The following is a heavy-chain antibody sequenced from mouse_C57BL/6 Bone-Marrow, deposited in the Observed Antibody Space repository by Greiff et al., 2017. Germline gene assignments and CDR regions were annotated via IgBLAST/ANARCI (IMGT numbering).Heavy chain of an antibody. D-gene: IGHD2-1*01. CDR1: GFNIKNTY. Sequence: VQLKESVAELVRPGASVKLSCTASGFNIKNTYMHWVKQRPEQGLEWIGRIDPANGNTKYAPKFKGKATITADTFSNTAYLQLSSLTSEDTAIYYCASYYGNLAWFAYWGRGTLVTVSA. V-gene: IGHV14-3*01. J-gene: IGHJ3*01. CDR3: ASYYGNLAWFAY. CDR2: IDPANGNT.